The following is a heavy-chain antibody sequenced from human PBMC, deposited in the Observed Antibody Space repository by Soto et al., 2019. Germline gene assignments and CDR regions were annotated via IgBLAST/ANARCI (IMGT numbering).Heavy chain of an antibody. CDR1: GYTFTSYG. V-gene: IGHV1-18*01. D-gene: IGHD3-22*01. J-gene: IGHJ6*03. Sequence: ASVKVSCKASGYTFTSYGISWVRQAPGQGLEWMGWISAYNGNTNYAQKLQGRVTMTTDTSTSTAYMELRSLRSDDTAVYYCAREGYYDSSGYQIGPYYYMDVWGKGTTVTVSS. CDR3: AREGYYDSSGYQIGPYYYMDV. CDR2: ISAYNGNT.